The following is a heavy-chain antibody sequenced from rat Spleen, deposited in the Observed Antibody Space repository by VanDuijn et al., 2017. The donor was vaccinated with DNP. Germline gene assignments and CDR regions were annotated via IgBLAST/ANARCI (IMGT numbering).Heavy chain of an antibody. J-gene: IGHJ2*01. D-gene: IGHD1-7*01. Sequence: EVQLVESGGGLVQPGRSLKLSCAASGFTFNNYWMTWIRQVPGKGLEWIASITGGSGTTSYPDSVKGRFTISRDDAKNTLSLQMNSLRSEDTATYYCATSSYYGYDYGFGYWGQGVVVTVSS. CDR2: ITGGSGTT. V-gene: IGHV5-31*01. CDR1: GFTFNNYW. CDR3: ATSSYYGYDYGFGY.